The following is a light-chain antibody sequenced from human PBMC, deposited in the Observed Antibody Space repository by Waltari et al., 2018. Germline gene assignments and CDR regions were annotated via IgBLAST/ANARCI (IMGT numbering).Light chain of an antibody. J-gene: IGLJ2*01. CDR1: SGSVSTNSY. CDR2: TTN. CDR3: GLYMGRGIVI. Sequence: QTVVTQEPSFSVSPGGTVTLTCGLSSGSVSTNSYPSWYQQTPGQAPRTLIYTTNTRFSGSILGNKAALTITGAQADDESDYYCGLYMGRGIVIFGGGTKLTVL. V-gene: IGLV8-61*01.